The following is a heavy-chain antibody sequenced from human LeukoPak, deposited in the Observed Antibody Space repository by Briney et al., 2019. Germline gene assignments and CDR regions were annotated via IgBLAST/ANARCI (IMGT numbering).Heavy chain of an antibody. J-gene: IGHJ4*02. CDR1: GGTFSSYA. D-gene: IGHD2-2*01. Sequence: SVKASCKASGGTFSSYAISWVRQAPGQGLEWMGGIIPIFGTANYAQKFQGRVTITAGESTSTAYMELSSLRSEDTAVYYCAIGPQLLLRPGDYWGQGTLVTVSS. CDR2: IIPIFGTA. CDR3: AIGPQLLLRPGDY. V-gene: IGHV1-69*13.